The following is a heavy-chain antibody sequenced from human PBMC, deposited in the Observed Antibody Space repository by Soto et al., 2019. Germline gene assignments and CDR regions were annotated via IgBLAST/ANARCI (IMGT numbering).Heavy chain of an antibody. CDR2: ISYDGSNI. V-gene: IGHV3-30-3*01. Sequence: GSLRLSCAASGFTFSSYAMHWVRQAPGKGLEWVTVISYDGSNIYYADSVKGRFSISRDNSKNTLYVHMNSLRPDDTAVYYCARGSAAGIYFYGMDVWGQGTTVTVSS. J-gene: IGHJ6*02. CDR1: GFTFSSYA. CDR3: ARGSAAGIYFYGMDV. D-gene: IGHD6-13*01.